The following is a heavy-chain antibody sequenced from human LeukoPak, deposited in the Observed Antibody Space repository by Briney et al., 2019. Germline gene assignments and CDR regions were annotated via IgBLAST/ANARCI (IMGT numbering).Heavy chain of an antibody. CDR2: IATTADSA. V-gene: IGHV3-64*02. CDR3: ARGTRDSPGIDY. J-gene: IGHJ4*02. Sequence: GGSLRLSCAASGFTFSSYAMHWVRQTPGKGLEYVSGIATTADSASCADAVKGRFTISRDNSKNMLYLQMGSLRHEDMGVYFCARGTRDSPGIDYWGQGTLVTVSS. D-gene: IGHD1-14*01. CDR1: GFTFSSYA.